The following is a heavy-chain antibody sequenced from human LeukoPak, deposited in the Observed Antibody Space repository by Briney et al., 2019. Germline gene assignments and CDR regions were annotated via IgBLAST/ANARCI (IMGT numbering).Heavy chain of an antibody. CDR3: AKEGVVVAAGFYFDY. D-gene: IGHD2-15*01. CDR2: ISYDGSNK. J-gene: IGHJ4*02. V-gene: IGHV3-30*18. CDR1: GFTFSSYG. Sequence: GGSLRLSCAASGFTFSSYGMHWVRQAPGKGLEWVAVISYDGSNKYYADSVKGRFTISRDNSKNTLYLQMNSLRAEDTAVYYCAKEGVVVAAGFYFDYRGQGTLVTVPS.